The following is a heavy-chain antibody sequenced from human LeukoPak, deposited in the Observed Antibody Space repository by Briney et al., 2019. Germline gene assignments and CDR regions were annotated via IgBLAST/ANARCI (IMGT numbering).Heavy chain of an antibody. Sequence: SETLSLTCAVYGGSFSGYYWSWIRQPPGKGLEWIGEINHSGSTNYNPSLKSRVTISVDTSKNQFSLKLSSVTAADTAVYYCAALVLWFGGYYFDYWGQGTLVTVSS. CDR1: GGSFSGYY. D-gene: IGHD3-10*01. V-gene: IGHV4-34*01. J-gene: IGHJ4*02. CDR2: INHSGST. CDR3: AALVLWFGGYYFDY.